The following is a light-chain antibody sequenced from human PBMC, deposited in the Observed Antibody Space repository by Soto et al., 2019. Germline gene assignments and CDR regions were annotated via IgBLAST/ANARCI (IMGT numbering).Light chain of an antibody. CDR3: SSYTSSTSVV. CDR2: EVS. CDR1: SSDVGGYTY. V-gene: IGLV2-14*01. J-gene: IGLJ3*02. Sequence: QSALTQPASVSGSPGQSITISCTGTSSDVGGYTYVSWYQQHPGKAPKLMIYEVSNRPSGVSIRFSGSKSGNTASLTISGLQAEDEADYYCSSYTSSTSVVFGGGTKLTVL.